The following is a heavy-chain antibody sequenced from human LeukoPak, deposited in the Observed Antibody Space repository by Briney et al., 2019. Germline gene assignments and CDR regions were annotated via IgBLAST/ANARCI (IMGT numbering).Heavy chain of an antibody. CDR3: AREDIVVVPAANPFDY. Sequence: SETLSLTCTVSGGSISSGSYYWSWIRQPAGEGLEWFGRIYTSGSTNYNPSLKSRVTISVDTSKNQFSLKLSSVTAADTAVYYCAREDIVVVPAANPFDYWGQGTLVTVSS. J-gene: IGHJ4*02. V-gene: IGHV4-61*02. CDR2: IYTSGST. D-gene: IGHD2-2*01. CDR1: GGSISSGSYY.